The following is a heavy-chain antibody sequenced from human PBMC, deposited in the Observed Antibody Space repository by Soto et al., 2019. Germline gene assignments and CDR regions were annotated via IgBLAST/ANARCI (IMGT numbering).Heavy chain of an antibody. CDR2: INHSRKT. V-gene: IGHV4-34*01. D-gene: IGHD6-13*01. CDR1: GGSFSGYY. CDR3: AREKPYSSSWYHDD. J-gene: IGHJ4*02. Sequence: SETLSLTCAVYGGSFSGYYWSWIRPPPGKGPEWIGEINHSRKTNYNPSLKSRVNISIDTSKKQFSLKLSSVTAADTVVYYCAREKPYSSSWYHDDWGQGTLVTVSS.